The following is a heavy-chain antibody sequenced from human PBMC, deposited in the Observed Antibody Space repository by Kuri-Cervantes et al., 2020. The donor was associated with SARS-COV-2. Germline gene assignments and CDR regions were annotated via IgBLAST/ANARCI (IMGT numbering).Heavy chain of an antibody. D-gene: IGHD3-16*01. J-gene: IGHJ6*03. CDR2: IYYTGFT. CDR1: GGSNTSTDSS. CDR3: AREYWGPGYYYMDV. V-gene: IGHV4-30-4*08. Sequence: LRPACNVSGGSNTSTDSSWSCMRQPPGKGVEWIGFIYYTGFTYYIPSLKSRLSISLNTSKNQFSLKLSSVTAADTAVYYCAREYWGPGYYYMDVWGKGTTVTVSS.